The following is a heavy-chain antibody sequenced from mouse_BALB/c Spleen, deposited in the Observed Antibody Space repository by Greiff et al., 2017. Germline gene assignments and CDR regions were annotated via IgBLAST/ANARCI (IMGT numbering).Heavy chain of an antibody. CDR1: GFTFSSFG. V-gene: IGHV5-17*02. J-gene: IGHJ4*01. Sequence: EVQLVESGGGLVQPGGSRKLSCAASGFTFSSFGMHWVRQAPEKGLEWVAYISSGSSTIYYADTVKGRFTISRDNPKNTLFLQMTSLRSEDTAMYYCARESKEDAMDYWGQGTSVTVSS. CDR2: ISSGSSTI. CDR3: ARESKEDAMDY. D-gene: IGHD6-2*01.